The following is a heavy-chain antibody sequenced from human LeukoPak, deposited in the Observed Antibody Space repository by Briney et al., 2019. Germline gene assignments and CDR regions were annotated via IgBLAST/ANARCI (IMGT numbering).Heavy chain of an antibody. V-gene: IGHV4-39*01. CDR2: INHSGST. J-gene: IGHJ3*02. D-gene: IGHD3-22*01. CDR3: ARHGDYYDSSGRDAFDI. Sequence: SETLSLTCTVSGGSISSSSYYWSWIRQPPGKGLEWIGEINHSGSTNYNPSLKSRVTISVDTSKNQFSLKLSSVTAADTAVYYCARHGDYYDSSGRDAFDIWGQGTMVTVSS. CDR1: GGSISSSSYY.